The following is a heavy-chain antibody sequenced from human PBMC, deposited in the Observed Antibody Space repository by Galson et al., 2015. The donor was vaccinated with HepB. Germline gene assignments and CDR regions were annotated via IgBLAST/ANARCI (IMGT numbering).Heavy chain of an antibody. Sequence: SLRLSCAASGFTFSRYAMRWVRQAPEKGLEWVSDISARGDKTTYADSVKGRFTISRDNSKNTLYLQMNSLRAEGTAVYYCARGSRGWIWFGEFLFDYWGQGTLVTVSS. CDR1: GFTFSRYA. CDR2: ISARGDKT. J-gene: IGHJ4*02. V-gene: IGHV3-23*01. D-gene: IGHD3-10*01. CDR3: ARGSRGWIWFGEFLFDY.